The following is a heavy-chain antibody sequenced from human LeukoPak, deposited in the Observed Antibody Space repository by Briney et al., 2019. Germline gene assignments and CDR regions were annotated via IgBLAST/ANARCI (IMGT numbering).Heavy chain of an antibody. CDR1: GGSISSSSYY. V-gene: IGHV4-39*07. Sequence: SETLSLTCTVSGGSISSSSYYWSWIRQPPGKGLEWIGEINHSGSTNYNPSLKSRVTISVDTSNNQFSLKLSSVTAADTAVYYCARGNSGYDPSRMDVWGQGTTVTVSS. D-gene: IGHD5-12*01. CDR3: ARGNSGYDPSRMDV. J-gene: IGHJ6*02. CDR2: INHSGST.